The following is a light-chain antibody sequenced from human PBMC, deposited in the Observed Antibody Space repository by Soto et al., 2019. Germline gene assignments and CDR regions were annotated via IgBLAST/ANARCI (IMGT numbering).Light chain of an antibody. CDR2: DAS. J-gene: IGKJ3*01. CDR1: HDITSY. Sequence: DIPMTQSPSSLSASVGDRVTITCQASHDITSYLNWYQHKPGKAPKLLIYDASILEAGVPSRFSGSGSGTHFTFTISILQPEDVATYYCQKCDYLPIFGPGTTVDFK. V-gene: IGKV1-33*01. CDR3: QKCDYLPI.